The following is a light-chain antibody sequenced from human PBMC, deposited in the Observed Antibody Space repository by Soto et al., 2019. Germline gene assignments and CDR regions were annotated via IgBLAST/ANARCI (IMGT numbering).Light chain of an antibody. V-gene: IGKV3-20*01. CDR3: QQYGSSPLT. CDR2: GAS. Sequence: EIVLTQSPGTLSLSPGERATLSFRASQSVSSSYLAWYQQKPGQAPRLLIYGASTRATNIPARFSGSGSGTDFTLTISRLEPEDFAVYYCQQYGSSPLTFGGGTKVDIK. CDR1: QSVSSSY. J-gene: IGKJ4*01.